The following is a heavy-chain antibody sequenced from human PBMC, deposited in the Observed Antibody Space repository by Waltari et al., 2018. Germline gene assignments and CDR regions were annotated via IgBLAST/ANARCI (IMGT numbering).Heavy chain of an antibody. CDR2: IIPILGIA. V-gene: IGHV1-69*04. CDR3: ARSLSGWQLIDY. Sequence: QVQLVQSGAEVTKPGSSVKVSCKASGGTFSSYAISWVRQAPGQGLEWMGGIIPILGIANYAQKFQARVTITADESTSTAYMELSSLRSEDTAVYYCARSLSGWQLIDYWGQGTLVTVSS. CDR1: GGTFSSYA. D-gene: IGHD6-19*01. J-gene: IGHJ4*02.